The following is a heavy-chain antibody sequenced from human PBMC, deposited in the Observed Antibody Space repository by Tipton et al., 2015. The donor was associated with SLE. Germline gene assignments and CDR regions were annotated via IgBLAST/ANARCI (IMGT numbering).Heavy chain of an antibody. V-gene: IGHV1-46*01. CDR3: ARDSPTVAGTFDS. D-gene: IGHD6-19*01. Sequence: QSGAEVKKPGASVKVSCKASGYAFTSYYIHWVRQAPGQGLQWMGIINPSGGYTSYAQKFQDRFTMTTDTSTSTVYMELSSLRSDDTAVYYCARDSPTVAGTFDSWGQGTLVIVSA. J-gene: IGHJ4*02. CDR2: INPSGGYT. CDR1: GYAFTSYY.